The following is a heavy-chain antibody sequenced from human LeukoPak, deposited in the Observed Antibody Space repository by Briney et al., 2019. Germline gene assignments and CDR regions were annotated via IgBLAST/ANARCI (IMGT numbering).Heavy chain of an antibody. Sequence: GGSLRLSCAASGFTFSNNVIHCVREAPGKALEWVAMISYDGSNKYYADSVKGRFTISRDNSKDTLYLQMNSLETEDTAVYYCAKDYYGSGSSSCGMDVWGQGTTVTVSS. CDR3: AKDYYGSGSSSCGMDV. V-gene: IGHV3-30*01. J-gene: IGHJ6*02. CDR1: GFTFSNNV. CDR2: ISYDGSNK. D-gene: IGHD3-10*01.